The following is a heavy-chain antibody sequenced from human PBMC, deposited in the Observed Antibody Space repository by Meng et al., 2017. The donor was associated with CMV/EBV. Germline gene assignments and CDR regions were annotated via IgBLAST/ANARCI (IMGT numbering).Heavy chain of an antibody. V-gene: IGHV3-30*04. CDR1: GFTFSTYA. CDR2: ISYDESNK. CDR3: ARGLESGTQRGFFDC. Sequence: GESLKISCAASGFTFSTYAMHWVRQAPGKGLEWVAVISYDESNKYYADSVKGRFTISRDNSKNTLYLQMSSLRAEDTAVYYCARGLESGTQRGFFDCWGQGNLVTVSS. D-gene: IGHD1-26*01. J-gene: IGHJ4*02.